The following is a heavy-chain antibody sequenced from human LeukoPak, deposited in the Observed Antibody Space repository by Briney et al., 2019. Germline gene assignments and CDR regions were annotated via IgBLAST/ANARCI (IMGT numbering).Heavy chain of an antibody. J-gene: IGHJ4*02. CDR2: IYTSGST. V-gene: IGHV4-4*07. Sequence: SETLSLTCTVSGXSISSYYGSWIRQPAGKGLEWIGRIYTSGSTNYNPSLKSRVTMSVDTSKNQFSLKLSSVTAADTAVYYCARSPQTTVTTFDYWGQGTLVTVSS. D-gene: IGHD4-17*01. CDR1: GXSISSYY. CDR3: ARSPQTTVTTFDY.